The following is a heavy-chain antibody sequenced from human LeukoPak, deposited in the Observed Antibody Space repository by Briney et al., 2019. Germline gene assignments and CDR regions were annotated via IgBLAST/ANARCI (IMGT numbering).Heavy chain of an antibody. CDR2: IYHSGST. CDR3: ARGVTSISRGSYGY. J-gene: IGHJ4*02. D-gene: IGHD3-16*01. Sequence: PSETLSLTCAVSGYAISSSYYWGWIRQPPEKGLEWIGSIYHSGSTYYNPSFKSRVTISVDTSRNQFSLKLRSVTAADTAVYYCARGVTSISRGSYGYSRQATLVTVSS. CDR1: GYAISSSYY. V-gene: IGHV4-38-2*01.